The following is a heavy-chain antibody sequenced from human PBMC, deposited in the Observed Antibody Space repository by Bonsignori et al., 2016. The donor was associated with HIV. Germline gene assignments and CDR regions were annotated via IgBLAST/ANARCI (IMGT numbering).Heavy chain of an antibody. CDR2: IYPGDSEA. CDR1: GYNFANYW. CDR3: ASQYCGGDCFRYADMTYDV. J-gene: IGHJ3*01. Sequence: DVQLVQSGPEMKKPGESLRISCKGSGYNFANYWVGWVRRMPGKGLEWMGIIYPGDSEARYTPSFQGQVTMSADKSINTVYLEWSSLKASDTAVYYCASQYCGGDCFRYADMTYDVWGLGTLVTVSS. D-gene: IGHD2-21*02. V-gene: IGHV5-51*03.